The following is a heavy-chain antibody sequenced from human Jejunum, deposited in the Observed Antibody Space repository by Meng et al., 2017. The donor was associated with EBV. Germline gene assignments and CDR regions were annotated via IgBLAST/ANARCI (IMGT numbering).Heavy chain of an antibody. V-gene: IGHV4-59*01. Sequence: QVQLQESGPGLVKPSETLSLTCTASGASISNDHWSWIRQPPGKGLEWIGCIYNGVDIKHNPSLKSRVTMSLETSKNQFSLKLSSVTAADTAVYYCARGSDAYKTGYGGPGTMVTVSA. CDR2: IYNGVDI. CDR3: ARGSDAYKTGY. D-gene: IGHD5-24*01. CDR1: GASISNDH. J-gene: IGHJ4*02.